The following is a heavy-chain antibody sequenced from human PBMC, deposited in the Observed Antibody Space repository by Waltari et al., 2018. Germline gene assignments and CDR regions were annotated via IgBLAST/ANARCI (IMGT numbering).Heavy chain of an antibody. J-gene: IGHJ4*02. CDR3: ATRMVLAARN. CDR1: GFTVSNNP. D-gene: IGHD6-6*01. Sequence: EVQLVESGGGLIQPGGSLSLSCAASGFTVSNNPMSWGRQAPGKGLEWVSLIYSTGGTSYADSVKGRFTISRDNSKNTLYLQMNSLRVEDTAVYYCATRMVLAARNWGQGTLVTVSS. CDR2: IYSTGGT. V-gene: IGHV3-53*01.